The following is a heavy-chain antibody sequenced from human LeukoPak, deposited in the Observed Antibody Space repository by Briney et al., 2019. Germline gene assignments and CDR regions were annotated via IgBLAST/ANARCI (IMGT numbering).Heavy chain of an antibody. Sequence: SETLSLTCAVYGGSFSGYYWSWIRQPPGKGLEWIGEINHSGSTNYNPSLKSRVTISVDTSKNQFSLKLSSVTAAVTAVYYCARARMGDYWGQGTLVTVSS. V-gene: IGHV4-34*01. CDR2: INHSGST. J-gene: IGHJ4*02. CDR3: ARARMGDY. CDR1: GGSFSGYY.